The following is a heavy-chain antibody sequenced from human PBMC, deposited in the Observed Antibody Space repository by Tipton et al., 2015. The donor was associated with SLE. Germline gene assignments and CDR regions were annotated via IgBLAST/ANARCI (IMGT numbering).Heavy chain of an antibody. J-gene: IGHJ3*02. CDR2: IYYSGST. D-gene: IGHD1-26*01. CDR3: ARDWDEARDEAWDAFDI. Sequence: TLSLTCTVSGGSISSSSYYWGWIRQPPGKGLEWIGSIYYSGSTYYNPSLKSRVTISVDTSKNQFSLKLSSVTAADTGVYYCARDWDEARDEAWDAFDIWGQGTMVTVSS. V-gene: IGHV4-39*07. CDR1: GGSISSSSYY.